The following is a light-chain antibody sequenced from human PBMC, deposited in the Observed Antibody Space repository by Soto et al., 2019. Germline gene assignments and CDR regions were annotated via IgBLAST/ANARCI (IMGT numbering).Light chain of an antibody. Sequence: DTQMTQSPSSLSASVGDRISITCRASQTVSTYLNWYQQKPGKAPTLLISATSTLQSGVPSRFSGSGSGTEFTLTITSLQPEDFATYYWQQTYTTPRTFGQGTKVDIK. V-gene: IGKV1-39*01. CDR1: QTVSTY. J-gene: IGKJ1*01. CDR2: ATS. CDR3: QQTYTTPRT.